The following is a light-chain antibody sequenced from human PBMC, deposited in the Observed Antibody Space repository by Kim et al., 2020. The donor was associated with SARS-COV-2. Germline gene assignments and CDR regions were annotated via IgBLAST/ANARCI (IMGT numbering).Light chain of an antibody. V-gene: IGLV2-14*03. CDR1: SSDVGGYNS. Sequence: QSALTQPASVSGSPGQSITISCTGTSSDVGGYNSVSWYQQHPGETPKLIIYDVTKRPSGVSDRFSGSKSGNTASLTISGLQTEDETDYYCSSFTNRYTYVFGTGTQLTVL. J-gene: IGLJ1*01. CDR2: DVT. CDR3: SSFTNRYTYV.